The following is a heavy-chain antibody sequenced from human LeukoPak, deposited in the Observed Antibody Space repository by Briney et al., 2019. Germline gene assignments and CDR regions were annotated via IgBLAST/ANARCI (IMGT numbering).Heavy chain of an antibody. CDR1: GGSFSGYY. CDR3: ARDPLGWFDP. Sequence: SETLSLTCAVYGGSFSGYYWSWIRQPPGKGLEWIGEINHSGSTNYNPSLKSRVTISVDTSKNQFSLKLSSVTAADTAVYYCARDPLGWFDPWGQGTLVTVSS. CDR2: INHSGST. V-gene: IGHV4-34*09. J-gene: IGHJ5*02.